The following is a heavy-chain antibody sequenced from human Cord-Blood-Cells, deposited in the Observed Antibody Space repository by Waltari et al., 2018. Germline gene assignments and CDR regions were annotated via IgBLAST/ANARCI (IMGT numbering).Heavy chain of an antibody. CDR1: GGSFSGYY. CDR3: AREGLGYCSSTSCYALDY. V-gene: IGHV4-34*01. D-gene: IGHD2-2*01. Sequence: QVQLQQWGAGLLKPSETLSLTCAVYGGSFSGYYWSWIRQPPGKGLEWSGEINHSGSTNHNPSLKSRVTISVDTSKNQFSRKLSSVTAADTAVYYCAREGLGYCSSTSCYALDYWGQGTLVTVSS. J-gene: IGHJ4*02. CDR2: INHSGST.